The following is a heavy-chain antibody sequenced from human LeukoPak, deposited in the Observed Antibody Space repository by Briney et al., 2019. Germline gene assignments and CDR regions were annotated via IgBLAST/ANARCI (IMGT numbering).Heavy chain of an antibody. Sequence: GGSLRLSCAASGFPFSGYSMNWVRQAPGKGLEWVSSIDRGSSYIHYADSVKGRFTISRDNAKNSLYLQMNSLRAEDTAVYYCWWQWLDQTDYWGQGTLVTVSS. D-gene: IGHD6-19*01. J-gene: IGHJ4*02. CDR3: WWQWLDQTDY. CDR1: GFPFSGYS. CDR2: IDRGSSYI. V-gene: IGHV3-21*01.